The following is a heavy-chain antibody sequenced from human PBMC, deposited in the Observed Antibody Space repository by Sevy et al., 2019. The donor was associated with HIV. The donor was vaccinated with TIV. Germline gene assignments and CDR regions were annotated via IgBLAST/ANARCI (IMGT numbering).Heavy chain of an antibody. CDR1: GFTFSNAW. J-gene: IGHJ4*02. D-gene: IGHD5-18*01. CDR3: ITDGDTAMVLDY. CDR2: IKSKTDGGTT. Sequence: GGSLRLSCAASGFTFSNAWMSWVRQAPGKGLEWVGRIKSKTDGGTTDYAAPVKGRFTISRNDSKNTLYLQMNSLKTEDTAVYYCITDGDTAMVLDYWGQGTLVTVSS. V-gene: IGHV3-15*01.